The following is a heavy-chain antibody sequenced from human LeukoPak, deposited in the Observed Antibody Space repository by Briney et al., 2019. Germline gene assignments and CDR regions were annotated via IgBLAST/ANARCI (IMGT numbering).Heavy chain of an antibody. CDR1: GFTFSSYW. D-gene: IGHD4-17*01. Sequence: GGPLRLPCAASGFTFSSYWMHWVPQAPGKGLVWVSRINSDGSSTSYADSVKGRFTISRDNAKNTLYLQMNSLRAEDTAVYYCAREDYGDYFDYWGQGTLVTVSS. V-gene: IGHV3-74*01. CDR3: AREDYGDYFDY. J-gene: IGHJ4*02. CDR2: INSDGSST.